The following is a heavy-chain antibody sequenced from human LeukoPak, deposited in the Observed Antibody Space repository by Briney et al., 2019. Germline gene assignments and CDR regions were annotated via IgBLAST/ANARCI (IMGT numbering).Heavy chain of an antibody. D-gene: IGHD3-10*01. V-gene: IGHV4-39*07. Sequence: SETLSLTCTVSGGSISSNNYYWGWIRQPPGKGLEWIGSIDYSGNTYYKPSLKSRVTFSVDTSKNQFSLKLSSVTAADTAVYYCARAVGSGSFQTYYYYMDVWGKGTTVTISS. CDR3: ARAVGSGSFQTYYYYMDV. CDR2: IDYSGNT. J-gene: IGHJ6*03. CDR1: GGSISSNNYY.